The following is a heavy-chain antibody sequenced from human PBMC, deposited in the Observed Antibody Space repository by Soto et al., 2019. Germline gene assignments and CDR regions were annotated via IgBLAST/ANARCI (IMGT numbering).Heavy chain of an antibody. Sequence: QVQLQESGPGVVKTSQTLSLTCTVSGGSIRRRGYYWSWIRHRPGEGLQWIGFFYYIGITDYNPSLRSRAVISVDTSNNQVFLQLSSVTAADTAVYYCASSGAREGDWFDPWGQGTLVTVSS. CDR1: GGSIRRRGYY. V-gene: IGHV4-31*03. CDR3: ASSGAREGDWFDP. J-gene: IGHJ5*02. CDR2: FYYIGIT. D-gene: IGHD3-16*01.